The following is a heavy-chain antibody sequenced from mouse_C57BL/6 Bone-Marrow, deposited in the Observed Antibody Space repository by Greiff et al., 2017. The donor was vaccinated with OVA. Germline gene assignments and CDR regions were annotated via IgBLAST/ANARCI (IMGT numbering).Heavy chain of an antibody. D-gene: IGHD1-1*01. J-gene: IGHJ4*01. V-gene: IGHV1-80*01. Sequence: QVQLQQSGAELVKPGASVKISCKASGYAFSSYWMNWVKQRPGKGLEWIGQIYPGDGDTNYNGKFKGKATLTADKSSSTAYMQLSSLTSEDSAVYFCARGYTTVVAAPMDYWGQGTSVTVSS. CDR3: ARGYTTVVAAPMDY. CDR1: GYAFSSYW. CDR2: IYPGDGDT.